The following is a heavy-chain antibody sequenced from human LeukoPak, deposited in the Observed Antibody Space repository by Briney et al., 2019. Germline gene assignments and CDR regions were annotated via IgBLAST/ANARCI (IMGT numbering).Heavy chain of an antibody. J-gene: IGHJ4*02. D-gene: IGHD3-22*01. CDR3: ARGPRGYYYDSSGYYYVD. V-gene: IGHV4-59*01. CDR1: GGSISSYY. Sequence: PSETLSLTCTVSGGSISSYYWSWIRQPPGKGLEWIGYIYYSGSTNYNPSLKSRVTISVDTSKNQFSLKLSSVTAADTAVYYCARGPRGYYYDSSGYYYVDWGQGTLVTVSS. CDR2: IYYSGST.